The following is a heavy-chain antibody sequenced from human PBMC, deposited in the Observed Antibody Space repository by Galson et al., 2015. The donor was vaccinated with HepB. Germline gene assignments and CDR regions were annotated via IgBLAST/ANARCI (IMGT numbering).Heavy chain of an antibody. J-gene: IGHJ4*02. CDR1: GFTFTSSA. Sequence: SVKVSCKASGFTFTSSAMQWVRQARGQRLEWIGWIVVDSGNTNYAQKFQERVTITRDMSTSTAYMGLSSLRSEDTAVYYCAAGPGDTAMVPYFDYWGQGPRSPSPQ. CDR2: IVVDSGNT. V-gene: IGHV1-58*02. CDR3: AAGPGDTAMVPYFDY. D-gene: IGHD5-18*01.